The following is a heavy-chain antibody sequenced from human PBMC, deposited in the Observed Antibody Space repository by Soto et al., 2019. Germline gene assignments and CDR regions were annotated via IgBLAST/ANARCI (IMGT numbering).Heavy chain of an antibody. D-gene: IGHD2-15*01. V-gene: IGHV3-7*04. Sequence: TGGSLRLSCAASGFTFSSYWMSWVRQAPGKGLEWVANIKQDGSEKYYVDSVKGRFTISRDNAKNSLYLQMNSLRAEDTAVYYCARKAATRLRSWIDPWGQGTLVTVSS. J-gene: IGHJ5*02. CDR3: ARKAATRLRSWIDP. CDR2: IKQDGSEK. CDR1: GFTFSSYW.